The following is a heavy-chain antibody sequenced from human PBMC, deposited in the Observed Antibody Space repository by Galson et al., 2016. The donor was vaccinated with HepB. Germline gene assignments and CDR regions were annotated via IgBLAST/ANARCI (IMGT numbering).Heavy chain of an antibody. Sequence: ETLSLTCAVSSDSINSKNWWSWVRQPPGKGLEWIGETSHSGNTNYSPSLRSRVTISLDKSKNQFSLNLKYMTAADTAVYYCASNRGGGSYFDSWGQGILVTVSS. V-gene: IGHV4-4*02. CDR3: ASNRGGGSYFDS. CDR2: TSHSGNT. D-gene: IGHD3-16*01. CDR1: SDSINSKNW. J-gene: IGHJ4*02.